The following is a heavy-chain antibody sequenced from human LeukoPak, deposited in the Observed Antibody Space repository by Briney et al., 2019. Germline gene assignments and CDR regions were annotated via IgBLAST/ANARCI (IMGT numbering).Heavy chain of an antibody. Sequence: SETLSLTCVVSGYSISNDYYWGWIRQPSGTGLEWIGNIYHSGGSYYDPSLKSRVTILVDTSKNQFSLKLSSVTAADTAVYYCAKAGTTGIHHWFDPWGQGNLVTVSS. D-gene: IGHD1-1*01. CDR2: IYHSGGS. V-gene: IGHV4-38-2*01. CDR3: AKAGTTGIHHWFDP. CDR1: GYSISNDYY. J-gene: IGHJ5*02.